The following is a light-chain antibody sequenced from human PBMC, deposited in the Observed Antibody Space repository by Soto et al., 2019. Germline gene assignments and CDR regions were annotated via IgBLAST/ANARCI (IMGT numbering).Light chain of an antibody. V-gene: IGLV2-14*01. CDR3: NSYTSSSTRV. CDR1: SSDVGGYNY. Sequence: QSVLTQPASVSGSPGQSITISCTGTSSDVGGYNYVSWYQQHPGKGPKLLIYEVNNRPSGVSNRFSGSKSGNTASLTISGLQAKDEADYYCNSYTSSSTRVFGGGTKLTVL. J-gene: IGLJ2*01. CDR2: EVN.